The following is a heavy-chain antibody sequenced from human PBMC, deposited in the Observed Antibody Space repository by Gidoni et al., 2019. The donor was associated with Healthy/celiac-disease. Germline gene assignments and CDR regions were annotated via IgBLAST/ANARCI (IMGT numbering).Heavy chain of an antibody. CDR1: GVSTSSGSYY. D-gene: IGHD1-26*01. Sequence: QVQLQESGPGLVKPSQTLSLPCPAPGVSTSSGSYYWSWTRQPAGKGLEWIGRIYTSGSTNYNPSLKSRVTISVDTSKNQFSLKLSSVTAADTAVYYCARGVRSGSYYDYFDYWGQGTLVTVSS. J-gene: IGHJ4*02. CDR2: IYTSGST. CDR3: ARGVRSGSYYDYFDY. V-gene: IGHV4-61*02.